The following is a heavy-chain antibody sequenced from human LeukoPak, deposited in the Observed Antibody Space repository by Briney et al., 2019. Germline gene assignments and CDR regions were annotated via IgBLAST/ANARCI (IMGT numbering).Heavy chain of an antibody. CDR3: ARDRSRITMTVAVTRGYYFDY. CDR2: ISGRGGNT. D-gene: IGHD3-22*01. V-gene: IGHV3-23*01. CDR1: GFTFSNYD. Sequence: GGTLRLSCAASGFTFSNYDMNWIRQAPGKGLEWVSGISGRGGNTNYADSVKGRFTISRDNSKNTLYLQMNSLRAEDTAIYYCARDRSRITMTVAVTRGYYFDYWGQGTLVTVSS. J-gene: IGHJ4*02.